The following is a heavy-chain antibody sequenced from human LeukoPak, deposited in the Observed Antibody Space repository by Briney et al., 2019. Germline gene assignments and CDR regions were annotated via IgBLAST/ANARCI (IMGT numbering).Heavy chain of an antibody. CDR1: GFMFSQHT. Sequence: PGGSLRLSCAVSGFMFSQHTMSWVRQAPGKRLEWVSSISASGDATRYADSVMGRFTISRDDAKNTLPLPMNSLRAEDTAVYYCAKSDCTSDGCKLLNYWGQGTLVTASS. J-gene: IGHJ4*02. V-gene: IGHV3-23*01. CDR3: AKSDCTSDGCKLLNY. D-gene: IGHD2-8*01. CDR2: ISASGDAT.